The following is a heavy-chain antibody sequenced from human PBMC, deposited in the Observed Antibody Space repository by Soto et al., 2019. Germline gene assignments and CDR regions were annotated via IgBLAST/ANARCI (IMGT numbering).Heavy chain of an antibody. Sequence: GDSGKLAFKGAWCGVLNTYMRWVGQGTGPGLEWMGWMNPNSGNGGYAQKFQGRVTMTRDTSTSTAYMELSSLTSDDTAIYYCARMATSGTLNWFDPWGQGTLVTVSS. V-gene: IGHV1-8*01. CDR1: WCGVLNTY. CDR2: MNPNSGNG. CDR3: ARMATSGTLNWFDP. J-gene: IGHJ5*02.